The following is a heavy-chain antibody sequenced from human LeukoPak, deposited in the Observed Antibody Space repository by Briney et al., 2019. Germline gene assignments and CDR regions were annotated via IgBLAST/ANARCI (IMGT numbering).Heavy chain of an antibody. D-gene: IGHD1-26*01. J-gene: IGHJ4*02. V-gene: IGHV3-33*01. Sequence: GGSLRLSCAASGFTFSNSGMHWVRQAPGKGLEWVAVIWYDGSNKYYADSVKGRFTISRDNSKNTLNLQMNSLRAEDTAVYYCAAYSGSSPGGDYWGQGTLVTVSS. CDR3: AAYSGSSPGGDY. CDR2: IWYDGSNK. CDR1: GFTFSNSG.